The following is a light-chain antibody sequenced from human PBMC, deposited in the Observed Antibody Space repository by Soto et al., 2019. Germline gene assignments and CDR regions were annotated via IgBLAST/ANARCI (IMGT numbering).Light chain of an antibody. CDR1: QTVYNGF. V-gene: IGKV3D-15*01. CDR3: QQYNNWPPWT. Sequence: ENVLTQSPGTLSLSPGERATLSCRASQTVYNGFLAWYQQKPGQAPRLLIYDASNRATGIPARFSGSGSGTEFTLTISSLQSEDFAVYYCQQYNNWPPWTFGQGTKVDIK. CDR2: DAS. J-gene: IGKJ1*01.